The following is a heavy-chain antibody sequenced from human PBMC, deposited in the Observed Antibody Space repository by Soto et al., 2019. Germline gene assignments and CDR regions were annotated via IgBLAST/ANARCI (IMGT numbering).Heavy chain of an antibody. Sequence: EVQLVESGGGVVRPGGSLRLSCAASGFTFDDYGMSWVRQAPGKGLEWVSGINWNGGSTGYADSVKGRFTIPRDNARNSPYLKMNSLGAEDTALYHCARDGPMECSSTSCFNWFDPWGQGTLVTVSS. D-gene: IGHD2-2*01. CDR1: GFTFDDYG. CDR3: ARDGPMECSSTSCFNWFDP. V-gene: IGHV3-20*01. J-gene: IGHJ5*02. CDR2: INWNGGST.